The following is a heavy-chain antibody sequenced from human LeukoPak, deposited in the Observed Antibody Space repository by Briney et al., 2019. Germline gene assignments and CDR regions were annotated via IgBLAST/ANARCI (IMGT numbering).Heavy chain of an antibody. V-gene: IGHV3-11*05. CDR2: ISSSSAYT. J-gene: IGHJ2*01. CDR3: ARVGFDWSYWYFDL. Sequence: WGSLRLSCAASGFIFSDSYMSWIRQAPGKGLEWVSYISSSSAYTKYADSVKGRFTISRDNAKNSLYLQMNSLRVEDTAVYHCARVGFDWSYWYFDLWGRGTLVTVS. D-gene: IGHD3-9*01. CDR1: GFIFSDSY.